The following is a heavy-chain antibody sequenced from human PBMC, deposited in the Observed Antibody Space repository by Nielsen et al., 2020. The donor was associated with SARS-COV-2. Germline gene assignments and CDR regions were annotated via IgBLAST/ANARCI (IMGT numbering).Heavy chain of an antibody. CDR1: GFSLSTRGMC. V-gene: IGHV2-70*11. D-gene: IGHD3-22*01. CDR2: IDWDDDK. CDR3: ARDPYYYDSSGYSRRAFDI. J-gene: IGHJ3*02. Sequence: SGPTLVKPTQTLTLTCTFSGFSLSTRGMCVSWIRQPPGKALEWLARIDWDDDKYYSTSLKTRLTISKDTSKNHVVLTMTNMDPVDTATYYCARDPYYYDSSGYSRRAFDIWGQGTMVTVSS.